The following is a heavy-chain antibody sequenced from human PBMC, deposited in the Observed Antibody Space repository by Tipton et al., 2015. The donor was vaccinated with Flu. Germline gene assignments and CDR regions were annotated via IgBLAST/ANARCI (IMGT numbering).Heavy chain of an antibody. Sequence: SLRLSCAASRFTFSSYAMRWVRQAPGKGLEWVSGIRCRGGRTYYADSVKGRFTISRDNSRNTLYLQMYSLSTEDTAVYYCARRVGAFGGDIEDDAFHIWGQGTLVTVSS. CDR3: ARRVGAFGGDIEDDAFHI. V-gene: IGHV3-23*01. J-gene: IGHJ3*02. D-gene: IGHD3-16*02. CDR1: RFTFSSYA. CDR2: IRCRGGRT.